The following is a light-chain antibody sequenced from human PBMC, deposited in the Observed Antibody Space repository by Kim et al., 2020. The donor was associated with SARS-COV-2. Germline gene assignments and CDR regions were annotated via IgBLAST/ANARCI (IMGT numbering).Light chain of an antibody. CDR1: QAIRHE. CDR3: LQDSRYPRT. V-gene: IGKV1-6*01. J-gene: IGKJ1*01. Sequence: AATGDRVHITGRVSQAIRHELGWYQPKPGKAHKVLIEAASTLQRGVSSRFSGSGSGTDFTHTISSLQTGDFATYYCLQDSRYPRTFGKGTKVDIK. CDR2: AAS.